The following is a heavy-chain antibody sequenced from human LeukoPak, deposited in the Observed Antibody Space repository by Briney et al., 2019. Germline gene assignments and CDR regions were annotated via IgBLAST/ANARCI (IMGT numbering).Heavy chain of an antibody. CDR3: AKEGTYCGGDCYWVEY. D-gene: IGHD2-21*02. Sequence: GGSLRLSCTASGFTFSSCAMSWVRQAPGKGLEWVSAISANGGRTYYADSVRGRFTISRDNSKNTVYLLMNSLRAEDTAVYYCAKEGTYCGGDCYWVEYWGQGTLVTVSS. CDR1: GFTFSSCA. J-gene: IGHJ4*02. V-gene: IGHV3-23*01. CDR2: ISANGGRT.